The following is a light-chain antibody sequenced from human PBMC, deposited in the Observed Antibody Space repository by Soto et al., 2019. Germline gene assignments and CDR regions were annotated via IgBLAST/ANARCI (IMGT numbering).Light chain of an antibody. Sequence: DIQLTQSPSSLSASVGDRVTITCKASRGISSYLAWYQQKPGKPPKPLVYSASTLQSGVPSRFSGSGSGPDFTLTISSLKNEDSATYFCQQLNSYTQTFGQGTRLEIK. V-gene: IGKV1-9*01. CDR2: SAS. J-gene: IGKJ5*01. CDR1: RGISSY. CDR3: QQLNSYTQT.